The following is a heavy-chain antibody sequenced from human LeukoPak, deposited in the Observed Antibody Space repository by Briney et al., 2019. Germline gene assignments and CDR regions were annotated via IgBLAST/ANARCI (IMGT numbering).Heavy chain of an antibody. CDR1: GFTVSNNY. CDR2: LYIDGNT. J-gene: IGHJ1*01. Sequence: PGGSLRLSCAASGFTVSNNYMSWVRQAPGKGLEWVSVLYIDGNTYYADSVKGRFTISRDNSKNTLYLQMSSLRAEDTAVYYCAGVQWLALQHWGQGTLVTVSS. V-gene: IGHV3-53*01. CDR3: AGVQWLALQH. D-gene: IGHD6-19*01.